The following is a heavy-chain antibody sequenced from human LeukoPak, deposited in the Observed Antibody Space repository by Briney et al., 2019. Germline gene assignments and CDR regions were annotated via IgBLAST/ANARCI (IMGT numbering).Heavy chain of an antibody. CDR2: IKQDGSEK. CDR1: GFTFSSYW. Sequence: GGSLRLSCAASGFTFSSYWMSWVRQVPGKGLEWVANIKQDGSEKYYVDSVKGRFTISRDNAKNSLYLQMNSLRAEDTAVYYCAKEGVVYCSSTSCYRGYYYYGMDVWGQGTTVTVSS. D-gene: IGHD2-2*01. J-gene: IGHJ6*02. CDR3: AKEGVVYCSSTSCYRGYYYYGMDV. V-gene: IGHV3-7*03.